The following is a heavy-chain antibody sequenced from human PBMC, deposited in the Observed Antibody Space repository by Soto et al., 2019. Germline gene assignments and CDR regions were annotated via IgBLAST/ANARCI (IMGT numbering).Heavy chain of an antibody. V-gene: IGHV3-23*01. CDR3: ASLCGGDCYLYYYYGMDV. J-gene: IGHJ6*02. Sequence: GGSLRLSCAASGFTFSSYAMSWVRQAPGKGLEWVSAIRGGGGSTYYADSVKGRFTISRDNSKNTLYLQMNSLRAEDTAVYYCASLCGGDCYLYYYYGMDVWGQGTTVTVSS. CDR2: IRGGGGST. D-gene: IGHD2-21*02. CDR1: GFTFSSYA.